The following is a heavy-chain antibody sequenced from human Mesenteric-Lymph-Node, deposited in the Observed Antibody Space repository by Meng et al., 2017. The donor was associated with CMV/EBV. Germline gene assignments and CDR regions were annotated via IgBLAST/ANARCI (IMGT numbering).Heavy chain of an antibody. CDR1: GGSISSSTW. J-gene: IGHJ4*02. Sequence: CPVSGGSISSSTWWSWVRQPPGKGLEWIGEIYHSGSTNYNPSLKSRVTISVDKSKNQFSLKLSSVTAADTAVYYCASRNTLRSFDYWGQGTLVTVSS. CDR2: IYHSGST. D-gene: IGHD4-11*01. CDR3: ASRNTLRSFDY. V-gene: IGHV4-4*02.